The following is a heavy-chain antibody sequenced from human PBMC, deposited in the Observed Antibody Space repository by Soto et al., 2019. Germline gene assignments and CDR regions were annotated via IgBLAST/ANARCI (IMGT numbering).Heavy chain of an antibody. Sequence: SVKVSCKASGYTFTSYGISWVRQAPGQGLEWMGWISAYNGNANYAQKLQGRVTMTTDTSTSTAYMELRSLRSDDTAVYYCASFRPTPKNYYYGMDVWGQGTTVTVSS. CDR3: ASFRPTPKNYYYGMDV. CDR1: GYTFTSYG. CDR2: ISAYNGNA. V-gene: IGHV1-18*01. J-gene: IGHJ6*02.